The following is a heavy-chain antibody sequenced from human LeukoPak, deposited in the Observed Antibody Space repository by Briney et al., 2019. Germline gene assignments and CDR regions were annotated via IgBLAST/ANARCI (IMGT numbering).Heavy chain of an antibody. D-gene: IGHD2-21*01. V-gene: IGHV4-59*01. CDR2: IYYSGGT. CDR1: GGSISSYY. CDR3: ARGDPLPFNY. J-gene: IGHJ4*02. Sequence: KTSETLSLTCTVSGGSISSYYWSWIRQPPGKGLEWIGFIYYSGGTKYNPSLKSRVTISVDTSKNQFSLKLRSVTAADTAVYYCARGDPLPFNYWGQGTLVTVSS.